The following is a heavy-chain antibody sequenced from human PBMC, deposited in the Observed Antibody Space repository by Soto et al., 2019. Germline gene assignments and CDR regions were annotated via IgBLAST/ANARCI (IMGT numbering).Heavy chain of an antibody. V-gene: IGHV3-23*01. D-gene: IGHD6-19*01. CDR2: ISGSGGST. CDR1: GFTFSSYA. Sequence: EVQLLESGGGLVQPGGSLRLSCAASGFTFSSYAMSWVRQAPGKGLEWVSAISGSGGSTYYADSVKGRFTISRDNSKNTLYRQSNSLSAADTAVYYCAKGGRGWYVWWFEPWGQGTLVTVSS. CDR3: AKGGRGWYVWWFEP. J-gene: IGHJ5*02.